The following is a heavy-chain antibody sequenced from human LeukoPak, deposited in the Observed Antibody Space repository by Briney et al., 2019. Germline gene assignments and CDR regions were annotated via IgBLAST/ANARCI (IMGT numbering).Heavy chain of an antibody. V-gene: IGHV3-74*01. CDR3: AREYSTSRYFDY. CDR2: INSDGSNT. D-gene: IGHD6-6*01. CDR1: GFTFSSYW. Sequence: GGSLRLSCEAPGFTFSSYWMHWVRQAPGKGLLWVSRINSDGSNTNYADSVKGRFTISRDNANNTLYLQMDSLRAEDTAVYYCAREYSTSRYFDYWGQGTLVTVSS. J-gene: IGHJ4*01.